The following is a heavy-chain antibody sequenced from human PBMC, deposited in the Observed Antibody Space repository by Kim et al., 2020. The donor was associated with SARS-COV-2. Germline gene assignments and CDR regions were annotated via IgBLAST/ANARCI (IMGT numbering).Heavy chain of an antibody. CDR3: ARQRHGGYTGYDYVDF. D-gene: IGHD5-12*01. CDR2: IYYSGSST. CDR1: GGSMRSYNYY. V-gene: IGHV4-39*01. Sequence: SETLSLTCIVSGGSMRSYNYYWGWIRQSPGKGLEWIGAIYYSGSSTYYNPSLKSRVTISIEPSKSQVSLRLSSVTAADTAVYHCARQRHGGYTGYDYVDFWGQGTLVTVSS. J-gene: IGHJ4*02.